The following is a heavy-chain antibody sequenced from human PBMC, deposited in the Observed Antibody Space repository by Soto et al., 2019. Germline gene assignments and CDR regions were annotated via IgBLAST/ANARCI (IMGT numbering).Heavy chain of an antibody. J-gene: IGHJ4*02. D-gene: IGHD5-12*01. CDR3: ARGPSMATISSIEEASPDY. CDR1: GYSFTSYW. V-gene: IGHV5-10-1*01. Sequence: RGESLKISCKGSGYSFTSYWISWVRQMPGKGLEWMGRIDPSDSYTNYSPSFQGHVTIPADKSISTAYLQWSSLKASDTAMYYCARGPSMATISSIEEASPDYWGQGTLVTVSS. CDR2: IDPSDSYT.